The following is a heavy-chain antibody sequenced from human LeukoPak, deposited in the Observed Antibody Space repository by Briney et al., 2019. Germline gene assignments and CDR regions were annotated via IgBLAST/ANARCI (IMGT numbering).Heavy chain of an antibody. CDR1: GFTFSSYS. V-gene: IGHV3-48*04. Sequence: PGGSLRLSCAASGFTFSSYSMNWVRQAPGKGLEWVSYISSSSSTIYYADSVKGRFTISRDNAKNSLYLQMNSLRAEDTAVYYCARESVYSIAVAGTSEGYWGQGTLVTVSS. D-gene: IGHD6-19*01. CDR3: ARESVYSIAVAGTSEGY. CDR2: ISSSSSTI. J-gene: IGHJ4*02.